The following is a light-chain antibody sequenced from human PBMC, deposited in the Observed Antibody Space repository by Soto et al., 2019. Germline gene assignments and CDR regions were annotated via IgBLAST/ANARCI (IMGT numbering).Light chain of an antibody. J-gene: IGKJ5*01. V-gene: IGKV3-11*01. CDR3: QQRSNWPIT. Sequence: IVLPQYHATLSLSPGERATLSCRASQSVSSYLAWYQQKPGQAPRLLIYDASNRATGIPARFSGSGSGTDFTLTISSLEPEDFAVYYCQQRSNWPITFGQVTRLEI. CDR2: DAS. CDR1: QSVSSY.